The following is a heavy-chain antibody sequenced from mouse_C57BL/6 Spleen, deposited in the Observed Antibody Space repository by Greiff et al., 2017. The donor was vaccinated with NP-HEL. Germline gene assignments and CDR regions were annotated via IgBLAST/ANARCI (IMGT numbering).Heavy chain of an antibody. V-gene: IGHV1-54*01. Sequence: VKLMESGAELVRPGTSVKVSCKASGYAFTNYLIEWVKQRPGQGLEWIGVINPGSGGTNYNEKFKGKATLTADKSSSTAYMQLSSLTSEDSAVYFCAREEDYLYYFDYWGQGTTLTVSS. CDR1: GYAFTNYL. J-gene: IGHJ2*01. D-gene: IGHD2-4*01. CDR3: AREEDYLYYFDY. CDR2: INPGSGGT.